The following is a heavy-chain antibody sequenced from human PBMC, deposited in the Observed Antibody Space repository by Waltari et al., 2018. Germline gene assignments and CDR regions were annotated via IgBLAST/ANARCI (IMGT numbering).Heavy chain of an antibody. Sequence: QVQLVQSGAEVKKPGASVKVSCKVSGYTLTELSMHWVRQAPGKGLEWMGGCDPEDGETIYAQKFQGRVTMTEDTATDTAYMELSSLRSEDTAVYYCATDPLHMVRGVKNEGAYWGQGTLVTVSS. D-gene: IGHD3-10*01. J-gene: IGHJ4*02. V-gene: IGHV1-24*01. CDR3: ATDPLHMVRGVKNEGAY. CDR2: CDPEDGET. CDR1: GYTLTELS.